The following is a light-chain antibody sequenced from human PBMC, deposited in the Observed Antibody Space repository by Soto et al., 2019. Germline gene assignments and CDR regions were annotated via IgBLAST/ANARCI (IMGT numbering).Light chain of an antibody. V-gene: IGKV2-40*01. CDR3: MRRKEFPYR. Sequence: DIVMTQTPLSLPVTPGEPASISCRSSQNLLDTDGGSTLLEWYLQKPGQSPQLLIYSVSSGASGVPAMYSDSGSDTDFTVKISRMEVEDGGVYYCMRRKEFPYRFGQVNNLEIK. J-gene: IGKJ2*01. CDR1: QNLLDTDGGSTL. CDR2: SVS.